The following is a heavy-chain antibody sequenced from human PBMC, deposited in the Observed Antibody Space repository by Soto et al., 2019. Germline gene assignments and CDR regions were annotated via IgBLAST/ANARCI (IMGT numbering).Heavy chain of an antibody. CDR3: ARRWGYAFDI. CDR2: IYYSGST. V-gene: IGHV4-59*08. D-gene: IGHD1-26*01. J-gene: IGHJ3*02. Sequence: QVQLQESGPGLVKPSETLSLTCTVSGGSISSYYWSWIRQPPGKGLEWIGYIYYSGSTNYNPSLKSRVTRPVDTSKNQFSLKLSSVTAADTAVYYWARRWGYAFDIWGQGTMVTVSS. CDR1: GGSISSYY.